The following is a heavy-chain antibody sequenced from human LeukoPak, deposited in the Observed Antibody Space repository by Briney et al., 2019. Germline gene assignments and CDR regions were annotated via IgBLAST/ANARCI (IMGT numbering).Heavy chain of an antibody. Sequence: WDTLSLTCAVSGFSLSSGYYWGWIRQPPGKGLEGIGNVYNSGSTHYNPSLKSRVTISVNPSRNQLYLKLNSVTAADTAVYYCARLDSGYDRDIWGQGTLVTVSS. V-gene: IGHV4-38-2*01. CDR1: GFSLSSGYY. CDR2: VYNSGST. J-gene: IGHJ4*02. CDR3: ARLDSGYDRDI. D-gene: IGHD5-12*01.